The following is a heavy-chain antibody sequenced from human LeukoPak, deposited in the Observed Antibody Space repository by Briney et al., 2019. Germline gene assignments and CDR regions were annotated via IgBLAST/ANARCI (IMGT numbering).Heavy chain of an antibody. CDR2: INPNSGGT. Sequence: GASVKVSCKASGYTFTGYYMHWVRQAPGQGLEWMGWINPNSGGTNYAQKFQGRVTMTRDTSISTAYMELSRLRSDDTAVYYCARVPSGPYNWFDPWGQGTLVTVSS. D-gene: IGHD3-10*01. CDR1: GYTFTGYY. J-gene: IGHJ5*02. CDR3: ARVPSGPYNWFDP. V-gene: IGHV1-2*02.